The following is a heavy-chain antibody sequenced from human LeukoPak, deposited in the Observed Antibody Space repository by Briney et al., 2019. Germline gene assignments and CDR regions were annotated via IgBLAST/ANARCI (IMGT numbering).Heavy chain of an antibody. D-gene: IGHD2-2*01. V-gene: IGHV3-30*02. J-gene: IGHJ5*02. CDR3: AKDLEYQLLPNWFDP. CDR2: IRYDGSNK. Sequence: PGGSLRLSCAASGFTFSSYGMHWVRQAPGKGLEWVAFIRYDGSNKYYADSVKGRFTISRDNSKNTLYLQMNSLRAEDTAVYYCAKDLEYQLLPNWFDPWGQGTLVTVSS. CDR1: GFTFSSYG.